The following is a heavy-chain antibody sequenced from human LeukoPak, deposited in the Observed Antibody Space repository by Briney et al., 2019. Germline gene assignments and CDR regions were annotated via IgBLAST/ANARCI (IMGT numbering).Heavy chain of an antibody. V-gene: IGHV4-31*03. CDR1: GGSISSGGYY. CDR2: IYYSGST. D-gene: IGHD6-13*01. CDR3: ARELYGSSWYIDS. J-gene: IGHJ4*02. Sequence: SETLSLTCTVSGGSISSGGYYWSWIRQHPGKGLEWIGYIYYSGSTYYNPSLKSRVTISVDTSKNQFSLKLSSVTAADTAVYYCARELYGSSWYIDSWGQGTLVTVSS.